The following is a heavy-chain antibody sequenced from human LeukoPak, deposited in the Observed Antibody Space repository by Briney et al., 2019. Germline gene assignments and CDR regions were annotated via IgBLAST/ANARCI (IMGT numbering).Heavy chain of an antibody. CDR2: INWNGGST. CDR1: GFTFDDYG. D-gene: IGHD6-19*01. CDR3: ARDGSGWYYFDY. J-gene: IGHJ4*02. V-gene: IGHV3-20*04. Sequence: GGSLRLSCAASGFTFDDYGMSWVRQAPGKGLEWVSGINWNGGSTGYADSVKGRFTISRDNAKNSLYLQMNSLRAEDTALYYRARDGSGWYYFDYWGQGTLVTVSS.